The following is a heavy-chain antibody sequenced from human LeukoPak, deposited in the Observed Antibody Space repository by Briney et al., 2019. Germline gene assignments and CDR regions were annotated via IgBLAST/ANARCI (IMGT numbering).Heavy chain of an antibody. CDR2: INPNSGGT. D-gene: IGHD3-22*01. Sequence: ASVKVSCKASGYTFTGYYMHWVRQAPGQGLEWMGWINPNSGGTNYAQKFQGRVTMTRDTFISTAYMELSRLRSDYTAVYYCARDRDYYDSSGYPKNWFDPWGQGTLVTVSS. CDR1: GYTFTGYY. CDR3: ARDRDYYDSSGYPKNWFDP. J-gene: IGHJ5*02. V-gene: IGHV1-2*02.